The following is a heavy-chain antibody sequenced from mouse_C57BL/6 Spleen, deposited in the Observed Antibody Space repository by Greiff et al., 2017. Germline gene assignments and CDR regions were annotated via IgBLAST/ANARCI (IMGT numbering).Heavy chain of an antibody. CDR2: ISYDGSN. V-gene: IGHV3-6*01. J-gene: IGHJ2*01. CDR3: ARDREEYFDY. Sequence: EVQLVESGPGLVKPSQSLSLTCSVTGYSITSGYYWNWIRQFPGNKLEWMGYISYDGSNNYNPSLKNRISITRDTSKNQFFLKLNSVTTEDTATYYCARDREEYFDYWGQGTTLTVSS. D-gene: IGHD3-1*01. CDR1: GYSITSGYY.